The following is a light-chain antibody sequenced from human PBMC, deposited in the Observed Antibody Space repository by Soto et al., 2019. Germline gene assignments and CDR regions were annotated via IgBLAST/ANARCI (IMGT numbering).Light chain of an antibody. CDR3: QQYNNWPPGT. CDR2: GAS. Sequence: EIVMTQSPATLSVSPGERATLSCRASQSVSSNLAWYQQKPGQAPRLLIYGASTRATGIPVRFSGSGSGTEFTLTISSLQSEDFEVYYCQQYNNWPPGTFGQGNKLEIK. CDR1: QSVSSN. J-gene: IGKJ2*01. V-gene: IGKV3-15*01.